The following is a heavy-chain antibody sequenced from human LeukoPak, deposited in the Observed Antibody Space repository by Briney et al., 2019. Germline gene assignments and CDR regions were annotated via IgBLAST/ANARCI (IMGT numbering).Heavy chain of an antibody. J-gene: IGHJ2*01. D-gene: IGHD4-17*01. V-gene: IGHV4-39*07. CDR1: GGSISSSNFY. CDR3: ARGRKHKPRPNYGDNWYFDL. Sequence: PSETLSLTCTVSGGSISSSNFYWGWIRQPPGKGLEWIGSIYYSGSTYYNPSLKSRVTISVDTSKNQFSLKLSSVTAADTAVYYCARGRKHKPRPNYGDNWYFDLWGRGTLVTVSS. CDR2: IYYSGST.